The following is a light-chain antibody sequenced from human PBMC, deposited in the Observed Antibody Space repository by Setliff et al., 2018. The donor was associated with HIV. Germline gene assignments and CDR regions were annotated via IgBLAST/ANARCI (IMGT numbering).Light chain of an antibody. CDR3: SAFSDSTPPYV. CDR1: SSDVGAYNF. CDR2: DVI. Sequence: QSVLTQPASVSGSPGQSIDISCTGTSSDVGAYNFVSWYQQHPGKAPKLMISDVINRPSGVSHRFSGSKSGNTASLTISGLQAEDEADYYCSAFSDSTPPYVFGTGTKVTVL. V-gene: IGLV2-14*01. J-gene: IGLJ1*01.